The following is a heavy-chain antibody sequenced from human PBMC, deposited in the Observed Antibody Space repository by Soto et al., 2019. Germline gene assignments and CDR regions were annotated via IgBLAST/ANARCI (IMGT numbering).Heavy chain of an antibody. CDR1: GYTFTSYD. J-gene: IGHJ3*02. CDR2: MNPNSGNT. V-gene: IGHV1-8*01. D-gene: IGHD1-26*01. Sequence: GXSVKVSFKASGYTFTSYDINLVRHATGQGLEWMGWMNPNSGNTGYAQKFQGRVTMTRNTSISTAYMELSSLRSEDTAVYYCARDYLNAFDIWGQGTMVTVSS. CDR3: ARDYLNAFDI.